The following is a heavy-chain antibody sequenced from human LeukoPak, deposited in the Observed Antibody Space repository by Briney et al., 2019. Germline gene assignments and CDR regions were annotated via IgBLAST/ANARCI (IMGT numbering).Heavy chain of an antibody. V-gene: IGHV3-21*01. D-gene: IGHD5-18*01. CDR1: GFTFSTYS. CDR2: ISSSSSYI. Sequence: GGSLRLSCAASGFTFSTYSMNWVRQAPGKGLEWVSSISSSSSYIYYADSVKGRFTISRDNAKNSLYLQMNSLRAEDTAVYYCARDSSFHPDTAMAYYYYYMDVWGKGTTVTVSS. J-gene: IGHJ6*03. CDR3: ARDSSFHPDTAMAYYYYYMDV.